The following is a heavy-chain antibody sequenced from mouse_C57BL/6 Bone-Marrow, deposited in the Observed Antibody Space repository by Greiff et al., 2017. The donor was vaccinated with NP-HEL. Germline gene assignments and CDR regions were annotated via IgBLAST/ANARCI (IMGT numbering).Heavy chain of an antibody. CDR1: GFNINNTY. CDR3: ASLAY. J-gene: IGHJ3*01. V-gene: IGHV14-3*01. CDR2: IDPANGNT. Sequence: VQLQQSVAELVRPGASVKLSCTASGFNINNTYMHWVKQRPEQGLEWLGRIDPANGNTKYVPKFQGKATITADPSSNTAYLQLSSLTSEYTAIYYGASLAYWGQGTLVTVSA.